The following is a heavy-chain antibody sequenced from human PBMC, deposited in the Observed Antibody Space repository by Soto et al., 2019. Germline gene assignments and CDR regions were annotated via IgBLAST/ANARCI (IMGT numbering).Heavy chain of an antibody. J-gene: IGHJ4*02. V-gene: IGHV1-3*01. CDR3: AREGAHYAPFDL. CDR2: INVGNGNT. Sequence: QAQLVQSGAEAKQPGASVRVSCKASGYTFTDFALHWVRQAPGQGLEWMGWINVGNGNTGYSRKFQGRVTNDRDMAANTAYIEVTSLTSEDTAIYYGAREGAHYAPFDLWGQGTLVTVSS. CDR1: GYTFTDFA. D-gene: IGHD3-16*01.